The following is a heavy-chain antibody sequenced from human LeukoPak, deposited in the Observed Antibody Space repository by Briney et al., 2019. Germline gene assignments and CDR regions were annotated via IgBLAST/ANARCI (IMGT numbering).Heavy chain of an antibody. Sequence: ASLRVSSKASRYTFTTYGISSVRQAPGQGLEWMGWISSYNGITKYAQKLQGRVTITTDTSTSTTYTELRSLRSDETPACYIARYWGVPRRGNWLDPWGQGTLVTVSS. D-gene: IGHD3-16*01. CDR3: ARYWGVPRRGNWLDP. V-gene: IGHV1-18*01. J-gene: IGHJ5*02. CDR2: ISSYNGIT. CDR1: RYTFTTYG.